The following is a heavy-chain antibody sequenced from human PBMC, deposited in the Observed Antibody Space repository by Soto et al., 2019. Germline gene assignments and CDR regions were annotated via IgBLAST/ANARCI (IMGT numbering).Heavy chain of an antibody. CDR3: ARSQRNGAMDV. D-gene: IGHD2-8*01. CDR2: ITSGSSFI. CDR1: TFTINTYS. J-gene: IGHJ6*02. V-gene: IGHV3-21*01. Sequence: PGGSLRLSCVASTFTINTYSLNWVRQAPGKGLEWVSSITSGSSFIDYADSVKGRFTISRDDAKNSLFLQMSSLRADDTAVYYCARSQRNGAMDVWGQGTAVTVS.